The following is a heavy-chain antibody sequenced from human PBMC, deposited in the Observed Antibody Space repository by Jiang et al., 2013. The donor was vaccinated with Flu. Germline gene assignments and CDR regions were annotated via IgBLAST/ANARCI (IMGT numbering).Heavy chain of an antibody. Sequence: SGAEVKKPGSSVKISCKASGGSFSSYASSWVRQAPGQGLEWLGGIIPIFGTTNYAQKFQGRVTITADGSTSTAYMELSSLRSGDTAVYYCARVNGGYSSGGPFDYWGQGTLVTVSS. CDR1: GGSFSSYA. CDR3: ARVNGGYSSGGPFDY. D-gene: IGHD5-18*01. V-gene: IGHV1-69*01. CDR2: IIPIFGTT. J-gene: IGHJ4*02.